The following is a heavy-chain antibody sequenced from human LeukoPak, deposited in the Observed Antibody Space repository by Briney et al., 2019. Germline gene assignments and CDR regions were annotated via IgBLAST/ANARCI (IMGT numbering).Heavy chain of an antibody. D-gene: IGHD3-22*01. CDR3: AKSNGYYSD. J-gene: IGHJ4*02. CDR1: GFTFSSYG. Sequence: GGSLRLSCAASGFTFSSYGMNWVRQAPGKGLEWLSGISGSAGTTYYADSVKGRFTISRDNSKNSLSLQVSSLRAEDTAVYYCAKSNGYYSDWGQGTLVTVSS. CDR2: ISGSAGTT. V-gene: IGHV3-23*01.